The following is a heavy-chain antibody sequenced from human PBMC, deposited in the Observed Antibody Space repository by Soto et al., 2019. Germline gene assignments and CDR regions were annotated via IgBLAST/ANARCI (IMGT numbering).Heavy chain of an antibody. CDR1: GYTFISYW. Sequence: GEALKISCKRSGYTFISYWIGWVRQKPGKGLEWMGIIYPGDSDTRYSPSFQGQVTISADKSTSTAYLQWSSLKASDTAIYYCARVMGASGTGFDFWGQGTLVTVSS. D-gene: IGHD1-26*01. CDR3: ARVMGASGTGFDF. CDR2: IYPGDSDT. J-gene: IGHJ4*02. V-gene: IGHV5-51*01.